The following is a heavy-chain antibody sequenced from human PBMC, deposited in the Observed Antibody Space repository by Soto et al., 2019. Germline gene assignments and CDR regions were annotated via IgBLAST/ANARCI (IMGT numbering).Heavy chain of an antibody. CDR3: GRCSSTSCHLGSDY. D-gene: IGHD2-2*01. Sequence: GGSLRLSCEASGFTFSRVSMNWVRQVPGKGLEWVASISSGSSDTWYADSVKGRFIISRDNAQNSLFLQMNTLRPEDTAMYYCGRCSSTSCHLGSDYWGQGTLVTVSS. V-gene: IGHV3-21*01. CDR2: ISSGSSDT. CDR1: GFTFSRVS. J-gene: IGHJ4*02.